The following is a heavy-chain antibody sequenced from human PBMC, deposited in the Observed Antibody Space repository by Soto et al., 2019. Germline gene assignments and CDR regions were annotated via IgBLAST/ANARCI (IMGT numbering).Heavy chain of an antibody. Sequence: LRLSCAASGFIFSNYAIHWVRQAPGKGLEWVAAISYDGNKKYYADSVKGRFTISRDNSKNTMYLQVNSLRAEDTAVYYCARDEGRYYGSGIKFEMDVWGQGTTVTVSS. CDR2: ISYDGNKK. CDR1: GFIFSNYA. J-gene: IGHJ6*02. D-gene: IGHD3-10*01. V-gene: IGHV3-30-3*01. CDR3: ARDEGRYYGSGIKFEMDV.